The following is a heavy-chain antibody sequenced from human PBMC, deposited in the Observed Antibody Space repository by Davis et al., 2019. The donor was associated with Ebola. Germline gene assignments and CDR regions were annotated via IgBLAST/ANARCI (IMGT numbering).Heavy chain of an antibody. CDR1: GFTFINYW. Sequence: MPGGSLRLSCAASGFTFINYWMHWVRQAPGKGLEWIGYIYYSGSTNYNPSLKSRVTISVDTSKNQFSLKLSSVTAADTAVYYCAVRGYTDYETTQYFDYWGQGTLVTVSS. J-gene: IGHJ4*02. D-gene: IGHD5-12*01. CDR3: AVRGYTDYETTQYFDY. CDR2: IYYSGST. V-gene: IGHV4-59*08.